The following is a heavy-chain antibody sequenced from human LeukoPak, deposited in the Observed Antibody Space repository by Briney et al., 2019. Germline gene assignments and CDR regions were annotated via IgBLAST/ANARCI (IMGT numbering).Heavy chain of an antibody. J-gene: IGHJ4*02. V-gene: IGHV3-30*18. CDR1: GFTFTDYG. CDR3: AKRGSSLSDY. CDR2: ISYDGSNK. Sequence: GRSLRLSCEASGFTFTDYGMHWVRQAPGKGLEWVAVISYDGSNKYYADSVKGRFTISRDNSKNTLYLQMNSLRAEDTAVYYCAKRGSSLSDYWGQGTLVTVSS. D-gene: IGHD6-6*01.